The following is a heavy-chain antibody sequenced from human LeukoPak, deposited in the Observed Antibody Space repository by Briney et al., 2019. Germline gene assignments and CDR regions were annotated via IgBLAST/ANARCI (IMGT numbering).Heavy chain of an antibody. CDR3: ARETGYSGIH. V-gene: IGHV3-23*01. D-gene: IGHD5-12*01. J-gene: IGHJ4*02. CDR1: GFTFSSYA. Sequence: PGGSLRLSCAASGFTFSSYAMNWVRQAPGKGLEWVSGISGSGTNTDYIDSVKGRFTVSRDNSKNTLYLQMNSLRAEDTAVYYCARETGYSGIHWGQGTLVTVSS. CDR2: ISGSGTNT.